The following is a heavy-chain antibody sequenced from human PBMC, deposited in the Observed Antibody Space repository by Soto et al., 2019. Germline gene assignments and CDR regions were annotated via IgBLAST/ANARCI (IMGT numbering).Heavy chain of an antibody. CDR3: ARGGVFFFAAPTNPFDY. V-gene: IGHV1-8*01. Sequence: VSVKVSCKASGYTFTSYDINCVRHATGQGLEWMGWMNPNSGNTGYAQKFQGRVTMTRNTSISTAYMELSSLRSEDTAVYYCARGGVFFFAAPTNPFDYWGQGTLVTVSS. D-gene: IGHD3-10*01. CDR1: GYTFTSYD. CDR2: MNPNSGNT. J-gene: IGHJ4*02.